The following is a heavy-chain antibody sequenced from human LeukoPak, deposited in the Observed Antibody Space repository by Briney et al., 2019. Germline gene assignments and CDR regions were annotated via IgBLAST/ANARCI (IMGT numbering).Heavy chain of an antibody. CDR2: FYYSGST. Sequence: PSETLSLTCTVSGGSITSSNYYWGWIRQPPGKGLEGIGSFYYSGSTNYNPSLKIRVPRSVATSKHKFPLKLSSVTAADTAVYYCVYYYGSGSVEYWGQGTLVTVSS. CDR1: GGSITSSNYY. J-gene: IGHJ4*02. CDR3: VYYYGSGSVEY. D-gene: IGHD3-10*01. V-gene: IGHV4-39*01.